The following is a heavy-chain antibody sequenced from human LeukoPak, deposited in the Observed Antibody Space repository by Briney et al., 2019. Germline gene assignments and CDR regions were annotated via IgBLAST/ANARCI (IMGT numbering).Heavy chain of an antibody. D-gene: IGHD6-19*01. J-gene: IGHJ4*02. CDR1: GGSISSHY. Sequence: SETLSLTCIVSGGSISSHYWTWIRQPPGKGLEYIGYIYYGGNTNYNPSLKSRVTISVDRSKNQFSLKLTSVTAEDTAVYYCARINSGWYFDYWGQGTLVTVSS. V-gene: IGHV4-59*11. CDR3: ARINSGWYFDY. CDR2: IYYGGNT.